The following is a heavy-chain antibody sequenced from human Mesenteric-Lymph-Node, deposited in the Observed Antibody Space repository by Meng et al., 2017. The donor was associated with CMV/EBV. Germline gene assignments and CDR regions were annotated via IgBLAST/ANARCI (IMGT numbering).Heavy chain of an antibody. CDR3: ATETHTSRTVAFDI. V-gene: IGHV1-24*01. Sequence: ASVKVSCKTSGYTANGYYIHWVRQAPGQGLEWLGGLDEEDLEPMYAQRFQGRVTMTADTSTDTTYMELSGLRLEDTAVYYCATETHTSRTVAFDIWGQGTQVTVSS. CDR2: LDEEDLEP. J-gene: IGHJ3*02. CDR1: GYTANGYY. D-gene: IGHD2-2*01.